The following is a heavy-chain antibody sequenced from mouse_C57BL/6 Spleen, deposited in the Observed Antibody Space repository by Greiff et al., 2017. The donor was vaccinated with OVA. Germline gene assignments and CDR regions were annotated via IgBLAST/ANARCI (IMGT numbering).Heavy chain of an antibody. V-gene: IGHV3-6*01. CDR1: GYSITSGYY. CDR2: ISYDGSN. CDR3: ARDDYYGSSYVYAMDY. D-gene: IGHD1-1*01. Sequence: EVQLQESGPGLVKPSQSLSLTCSVTGYSITSGYYWNWLRQFPGNKLEWMGYISYDGSNNYNPSLKNRISITRDTSKNQFFLKLNSVTAEDTATYYCARDDYYGSSYVYAMDYWGQGTSVTVSS. J-gene: IGHJ4*01.